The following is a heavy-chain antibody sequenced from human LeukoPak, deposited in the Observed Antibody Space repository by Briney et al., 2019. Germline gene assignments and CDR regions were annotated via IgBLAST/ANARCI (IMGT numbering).Heavy chain of an antibody. D-gene: IGHD3-10*01. CDR3: ARDLDGSGSYYTDY. J-gene: IGHJ4*02. CDR2: ISAYNGNT. V-gene: IGHV1-18*01. Sequence: ASVKVSCKASGYTFTSCGISWVRQAPGQGREWVGWISAYNGNTNYVQKLQGRVTMTTDTSTSTAYMELRSLRSDDTTVYYCARDLDGSGSYYTDYWGQGTLVTVSS. CDR1: GYTFTSCG.